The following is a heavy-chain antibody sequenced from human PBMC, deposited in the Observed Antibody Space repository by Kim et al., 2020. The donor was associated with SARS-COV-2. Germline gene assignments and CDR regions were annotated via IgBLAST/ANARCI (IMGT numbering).Heavy chain of an antibody. CDR1: GYTFTGYY. D-gene: IGHD6-13*01. Sequence: ASVKVSCKASGYTFTGYYMHWVRQAPGQGLEWMGRINPNSGGTNYAQKFQGRVTMTRDTSISTAYMELSRLRSDDTAVYYCARPHARYSSSWYAQENWFDPWGQGTLVTVSS. CDR3: ARPHARYSSSWYAQENWFDP. CDR2: INPNSGGT. J-gene: IGHJ5*02. V-gene: IGHV1-2*06.